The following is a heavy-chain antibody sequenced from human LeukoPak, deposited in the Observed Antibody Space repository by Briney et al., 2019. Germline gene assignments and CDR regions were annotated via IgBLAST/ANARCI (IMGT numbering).Heavy chain of an antibody. Sequence: GGSLRLSCAASGCTLSSYSMNWVRQAPGKGLEWVSSISSSSSYIYYADSVKGRFTISRDNAKNSLYLQMNSLRAEDTAVYYCARDLYSYGYASGDYWGQGTLVTVSS. CDR1: GCTLSSYS. D-gene: IGHD5-18*01. CDR2: ISSSSSYI. J-gene: IGHJ4*02. CDR3: ARDLYSYGYASGDY. V-gene: IGHV3-21*01.